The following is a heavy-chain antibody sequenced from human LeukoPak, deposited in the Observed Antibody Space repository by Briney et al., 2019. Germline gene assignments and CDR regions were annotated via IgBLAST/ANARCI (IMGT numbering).Heavy chain of an antibody. CDR1: GYTFTGYY. Sequence: ASVKVPCKASGYTFTGYYMHWVRQAPGQGLEWMGWINPNSGGTNYAQKFQGRVTMTRDTSISTAYMELSRLRSDDTAVYYCAREMITFGGVIVIPALGYWGQGTLVTVSS. CDR3: AREMITFGGVIVIPALGY. J-gene: IGHJ4*02. V-gene: IGHV1-2*02. D-gene: IGHD3-16*02. CDR2: INPNSGGT.